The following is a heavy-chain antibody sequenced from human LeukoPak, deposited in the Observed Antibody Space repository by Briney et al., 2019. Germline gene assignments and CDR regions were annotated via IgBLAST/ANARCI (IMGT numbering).Heavy chain of an antibody. CDR3: AKVGTVYFPLDF. J-gene: IGHJ4*02. D-gene: IGHD2/OR15-2a*01. Sequence: PGGSLRLSCAASGFTFSSYDMSWVRQAPGRGLEWVSAISGSGGSTYYADSVKGRFTISRDNSKNTLYLQMNSLRAGDTAVYYCAKVGTVYFPLDFWGQGTLVTVSS. CDR2: ISGSGGST. CDR1: GFTFSSYD. V-gene: IGHV3-23*01.